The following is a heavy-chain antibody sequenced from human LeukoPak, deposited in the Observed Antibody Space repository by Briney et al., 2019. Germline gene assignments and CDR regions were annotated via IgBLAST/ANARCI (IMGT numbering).Heavy chain of an antibody. J-gene: IGHJ6*03. CDR2: INPNSGGT. V-gene: IGHV1-2*02. CDR1: GYTFTGYY. CDR3: ARISRVGATGHYCYYMDV. D-gene: IGHD1-26*01. Sequence: RASVKVSCKASGYTFTGYYMHWVRQAPGQGLEWMGWINPNSGGTNYAQKFQGRVTMTRDTSISTAYMELSRLRSDDTAVYYCARISRVGATGHYCYYMDVWGKGTTVTVSS.